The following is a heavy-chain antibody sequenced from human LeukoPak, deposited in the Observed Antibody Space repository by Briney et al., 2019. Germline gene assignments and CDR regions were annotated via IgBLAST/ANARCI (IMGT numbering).Heavy chain of an antibody. Sequence: PSQTLSLTCAVSGGSISSGGYSWSWIRQPPGKGLEWIGYIYHSGSTYYNPSLKSRVTISVDRSKNQFSLKLSSVTAADTAVYYCARGGDCSSTSCYRSAFDIWGQGTMVTVSS. CDR1: GGSISSGGYS. CDR2: IYHSGST. CDR3: ARGGDCSSTSCYRSAFDI. V-gene: IGHV4-30-2*01. D-gene: IGHD2-2*02. J-gene: IGHJ3*02.